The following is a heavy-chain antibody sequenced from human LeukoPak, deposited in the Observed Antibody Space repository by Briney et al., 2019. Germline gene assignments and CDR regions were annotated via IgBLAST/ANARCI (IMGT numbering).Heavy chain of an antibody. CDR2: IYSSGGT. D-gene: IGHD1-26*01. J-gene: IGHJ1*01. CDR1: GGSMGSFY. V-gene: IGHV4-59*08. CDR3: ARHGSTYSGSPRIFLQY. Sequence: AETLSLTCTVSGGSMGSFYWSWIRQAPGKGLEWVGDIYSSGGTNYNPSLKSRITISVDTSKKQFFLKLRSVTAADTAVYYCARHGSTYSGSPRIFLQYWGQGTLVTVSS.